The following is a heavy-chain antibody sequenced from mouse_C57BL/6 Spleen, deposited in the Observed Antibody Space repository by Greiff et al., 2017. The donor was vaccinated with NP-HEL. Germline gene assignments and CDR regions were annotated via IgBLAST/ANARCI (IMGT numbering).Heavy chain of an antibody. CDR2: INYDGSST. D-gene: IGHD1-1*01. J-gene: IGHJ1*03. CDR1: GFTFSDYY. CDR3: ARVTTVVATRYFDV. Sequence: EVNVVESEGGLVQPGSSMKLSCTASGFTFSDYYMAWVRQVPEKGLEWVANINYDGSSTYYLDSLKSRFIISRDNAKNILYLQMSSLKSEDTATYYCARVTTVVATRYFDVWGTGTTVTVSS. V-gene: IGHV5-16*01.